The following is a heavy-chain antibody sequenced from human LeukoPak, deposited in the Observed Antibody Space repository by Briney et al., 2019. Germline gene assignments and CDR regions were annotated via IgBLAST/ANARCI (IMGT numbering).Heavy chain of an antibody. CDR1: GYSFTSYW. CDR3: ARHFATAGDYFDY. CDR2: IYPGDSDT. J-gene: IGHJ4*02. D-gene: IGHD3-10*01. V-gene: IGHV5-51*01. Sequence: GESLKISCKGSGYSFTSYWIGWVRQMPGKGLEWMGIIYPGDSDTRYSPSFQGQVTISADKSISTAYLQWSSLKAPDTAMYYCARHFATAGDYFDYWGQGTLVTVSS.